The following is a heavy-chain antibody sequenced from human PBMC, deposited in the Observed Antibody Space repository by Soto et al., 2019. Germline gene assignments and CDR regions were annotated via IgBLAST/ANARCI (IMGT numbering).Heavy chain of an antibody. V-gene: IGHV2-5*02. D-gene: IGHD3-22*01. CDR2: IYWDDDK. J-gene: IGHJ5*02. Sequence: QITLKESGPALVKPTQTLTLTCTFSGFSLSTSGVGVGWIRQPPGKALEWLALIYWDDDKRYSPSLKSRLTITKDTSKSQVVLTMTNMDPVDTATYYCTHSLIGYYYDSSGSSWFDPWGQGTLVTVSS. CDR1: GFSLSTSGVG. CDR3: THSLIGYYYDSSGSSWFDP.